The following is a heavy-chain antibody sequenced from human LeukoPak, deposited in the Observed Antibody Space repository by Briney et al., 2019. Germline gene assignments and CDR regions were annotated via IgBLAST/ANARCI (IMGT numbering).Heavy chain of an antibody. CDR1: GFTFSSYA. J-gene: IGHJ4*02. V-gene: IGHV3-23*01. CDR3: ARDRGYYYDSSGYYGGGDYFDY. CDR2: ISGSGGST. Sequence: GGSLRLSCAASGFTFSSYAMTWVRQAPGKGLEWVSAISGSGGSTYYADSVKGRFTISRDNSKNTLYLQMNSLRAEDTAVYYCARDRGYYYDSSGYYGGGDYFDYWGQGTLVTVSS. D-gene: IGHD3-22*01.